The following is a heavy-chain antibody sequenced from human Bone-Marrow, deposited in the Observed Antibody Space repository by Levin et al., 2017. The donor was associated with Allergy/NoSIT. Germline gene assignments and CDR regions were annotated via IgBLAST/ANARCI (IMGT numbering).Heavy chain of an antibody. CDR1: GFTFSSYA. Sequence: GESLKISCAASGFTFSSYAMSWVRQAPGRGLEWVSSISNSGGDTYSADSLKGRFTISRDNSKNTLFLQMNSLRAEDTAVYYCAKDRTPEQWLLPDYWGQGTLVTVSS. D-gene: IGHD6-19*01. J-gene: IGHJ4*02. CDR3: AKDRTPEQWLLPDY. V-gene: IGHV3-23*01. CDR2: ISNSGGDT.